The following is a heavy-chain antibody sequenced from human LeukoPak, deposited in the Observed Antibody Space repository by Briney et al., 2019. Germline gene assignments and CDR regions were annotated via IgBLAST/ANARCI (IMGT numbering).Heavy chain of an antibody. CDR2: INHSGST. V-gene: IGHV4-34*01. CDR3: ASPAGGSGTPRDY. D-gene: IGHD3-10*01. CDR1: GGSFSGYY. J-gene: IGHJ4*02. Sequence: SSETLSLTCAVYGGSFSGYYWSWIRQPPGKGLEWIGEINHSGSTNYNPSLKSRVTISVDTSKNQFSLKLSPVTAADTAVYYCASPAGGSGTPRDYWGQGTLVTVSS.